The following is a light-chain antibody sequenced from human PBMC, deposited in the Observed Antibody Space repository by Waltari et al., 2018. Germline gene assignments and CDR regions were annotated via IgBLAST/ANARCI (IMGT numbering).Light chain of an antibody. V-gene: IGKV1-33*01. CDR3: QHYDNLLFT. Sequence: IQMTQSPSSLSASVGDRVTITCQPSQDISNYLNWFQQKPGKAPKLLVYDASNLETGVPSRFSGSGSGTDFTFTISSLQPEDIATDYCQHYDNLLFTFGPGTKVDIK. CDR2: DAS. CDR1: QDISNY. J-gene: IGKJ3*01.